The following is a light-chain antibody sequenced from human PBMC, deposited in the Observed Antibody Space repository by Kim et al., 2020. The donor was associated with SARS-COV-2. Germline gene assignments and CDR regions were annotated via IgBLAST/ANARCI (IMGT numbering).Light chain of an antibody. CDR3: QQYGGSPWT. CDR2: GAS. CDR1: QSVTSNF. J-gene: IGKJ1*01. V-gene: IGKV3-20*01. Sequence: EIVLTQSPGTLSLSPGERATLSCRAGQSVTSNFLAWYQQKPGQAPRLLIYGASSRATDIPDRFSGSGSGTDFTLTISRLEPEDFVVYYCQQYGGSPWTFGQGTKVDIK.